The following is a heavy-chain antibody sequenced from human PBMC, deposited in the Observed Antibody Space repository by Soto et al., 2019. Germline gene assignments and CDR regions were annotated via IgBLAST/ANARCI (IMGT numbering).Heavy chain of an antibody. CDR1: GGTFSSYA. V-gene: IGHV1-69*01. CDR3: ARVTTFFYYFDY. Sequence: QVQLVQSGAEVKKPGSSVKVSCKASGGTFSSYAISWVRQAPGQGLEWMGGIIPIFGTANYAQKFQGRVTITADESTSTAYMELSRLISEDTAVYYCARVTTFFYYFDYWGQGTLVTVSS. D-gene: IGHD4-17*01. J-gene: IGHJ4*02. CDR2: IIPIFGTA.